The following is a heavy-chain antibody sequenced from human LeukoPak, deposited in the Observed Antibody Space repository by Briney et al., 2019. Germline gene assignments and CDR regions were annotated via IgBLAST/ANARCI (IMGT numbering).Heavy chain of an antibody. CDR2: ISGSGGST. D-gene: IGHD2-2*01. J-gene: IGHJ4*02. V-gene: IGHV3-23*01. CDR3: AKGADCSSTSCYYGEFDY. CDR1: GFTFSSYA. Sequence: GGSLRLSCAASGFTFSSYAMSWVRQAPGKGLEWVSAISGSGGSTYYADSVKGRFTISRDNSKNTLYLQMNSLRAEDTAVYYCAKGADCSSTSCYYGEFDYWGQGTLVTVSS.